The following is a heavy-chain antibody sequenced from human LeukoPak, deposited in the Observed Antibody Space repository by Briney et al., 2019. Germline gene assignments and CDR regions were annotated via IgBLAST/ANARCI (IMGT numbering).Heavy chain of an antibody. Sequence: GGSLRLSCAASGYTFSSYSLNWVRQAPGKELEWISSITTNSDPFCADSVKGRFTISRDNAKNSLYLQMNDLRAEDTALYYCARVRGGWYEDYWGQGTLVTVSA. CDR2: ITTNSDP. CDR1: GYTFSSYS. D-gene: IGHD6-19*01. J-gene: IGHJ4*02. CDR3: ARVRGGWYEDY. V-gene: IGHV3-21*01.